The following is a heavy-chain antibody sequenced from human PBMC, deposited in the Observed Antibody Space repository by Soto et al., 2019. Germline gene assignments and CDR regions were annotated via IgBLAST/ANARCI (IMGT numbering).Heavy chain of an antibody. CDR1: GFTFSNDW. V-gene: IGHV3-74*01. CDR3: AVARTSGRNWFEP. J-gene: IGHJ5*02. D-gene: IGHD6-6*01. CDR2: INSDGTTT. Sequence: EVQLVESGGGLVQPGGSLRLSCAASGFTFSNDWMHWVRQAPGKGLVWVSRINSDGTTTNYADSVKGRFTISRDNAKNTLYLQMSSLRAEDTAIYYCAVARTSGRNWFEPWGQGTLVTVSS.